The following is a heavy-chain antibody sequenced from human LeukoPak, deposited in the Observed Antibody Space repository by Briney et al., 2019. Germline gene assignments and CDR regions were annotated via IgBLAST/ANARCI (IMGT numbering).Heavy chain of an antibody. D-gene: IGHD3-10*01. CDR2: ISAYNGKT. J-gene: IGHJ4*02. Sequence: GASVKVSCKASGYTFASYGVSWVRQAPGQGLEWMGWISAYNGKTNYVQKLQGRVTMTTDTSTSTAYMELRSLRSDDTAVYYCARQVDSTMALPDYWGQGTLVTVSS. CDR1: GYTFASYG. V-gene: IGHV1-18*01. CDR3: ARQVDSTMALPDY.